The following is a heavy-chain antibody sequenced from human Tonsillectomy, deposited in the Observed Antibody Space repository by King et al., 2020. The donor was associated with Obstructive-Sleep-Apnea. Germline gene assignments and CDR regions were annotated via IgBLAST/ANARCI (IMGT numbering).Heavy chain of an antibody. J-gene: IGHJ5*02. CDR3: ARDSRIAAAGKRHGWFDP. CDR1: GFTFSDYY. D-gene: IGHD6-13*01. V-gene: IGHV3-11*01. Sequence: VQLVESGGGLVKPGGSLRLSCAASGFTFSDYYMSWIRQAPGKGLEWVSYISSSGSTIYYADSVKGRFTSSRDNAKNSLYLQMNSLRAEDTAVYYCARDSRIAAAGKRHGWFDPWVQGTLVTVSS. CDR2: ISSSGSTI.